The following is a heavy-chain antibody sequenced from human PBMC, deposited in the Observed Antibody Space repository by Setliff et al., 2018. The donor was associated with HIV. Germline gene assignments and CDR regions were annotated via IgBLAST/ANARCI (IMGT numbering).Heavy chain of an antibody. Sequence: ASVKVSCKASGGTFSSYAISWVRQAPGQGLEWMGGIIPIFGTANYAQKFQGRVTITADESTSTAYMELSSLRSEDTAVYYCGVGPEKIYYYYGMDVWGQGTTVTVSS. CDR2: IIPIFGTA. V-gene: IGHV1-69*13. CDR1: GGTFSSYA. CDR3: GVGPEKIYYYYGMDV. J-gene: IGHJ6*02. D-gene: IGHD1-26*01.